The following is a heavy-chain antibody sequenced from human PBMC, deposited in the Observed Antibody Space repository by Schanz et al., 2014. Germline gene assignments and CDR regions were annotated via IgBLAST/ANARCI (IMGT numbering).Heavy chain of an antibody. CDR2: IYYSGST. CDR1: GGSMSSYY. CDR3: ARQILIGAFDI. V-gene: IGHV4-59*08. J-gene: IGHJ3*02. Sequence: QVQLQETGPGLVKPSETLSLTCTVSGGSMSSYYWTWIRQPPGKGLEWIGYIYYSGSTNYNPSLRSRFTISVATPKTKFPMKLTSGTAADTAVYYCARQILIGAFDIWGQGTMVTVSS. D-gene: IGHD3-9*01.